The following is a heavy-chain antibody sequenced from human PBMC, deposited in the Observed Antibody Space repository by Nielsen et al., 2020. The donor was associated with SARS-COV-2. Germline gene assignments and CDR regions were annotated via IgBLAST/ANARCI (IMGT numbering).Heavy chain of an antibody. CDR2: VYPGDSDT. CDR1: GYNFATYW. V-gene: IGHV5-51*01. J-gene: IGHJ6*02. CDR3: ARLQSSTGGGMDV. Sequence: GESLKISCQGSGYNFATYWIAWVRQMPGKGLEWMGDVYPGDSDTRYSPSFQGQVIISFDKSITTAYLQWNSLQASDSAMYYCARLQSSTGGGMDVWGQGTAVTVSS. D-gene: IGHD6-13*01.